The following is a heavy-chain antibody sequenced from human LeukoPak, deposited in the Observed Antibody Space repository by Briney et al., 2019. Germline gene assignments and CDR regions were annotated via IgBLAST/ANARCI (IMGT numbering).Heavy chain of an antibody. J-gene: IGHJ4*02. V-gene: IGHV3-15*01. CDR3: TTEDGGRGVIYDDY. CDR2: IKSKTDGGTT. CDR1: GFTFSNAW. Sequence: GGSLRLSCAASGFTFSNAWMSWVRQAPGKGLEWVGRIKSKTDGGTTDYAAPVKGRFTISRDDSKNTLYLQMNSLKTEDTAVYYCTTEDGGRGVIYDDYWGQGTLVTVSS. D-gene: IGHD3-10*01.